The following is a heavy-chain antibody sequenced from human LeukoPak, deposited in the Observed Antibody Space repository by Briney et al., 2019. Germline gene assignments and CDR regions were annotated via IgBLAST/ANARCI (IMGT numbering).Heavy chain of an antibody. J-gene: IGHJ4*02. V-gene: IGHV3-30*18. Sequence: GGSLRLSCAASGFTFSSYGMHWVRQAPGKGLEWVAVISYDGSNKYYADSVKGRFTISRDNSKNTLYLQMNSLRAEDTAVYYCAKVPTSDPTYYFDYWGQGTLVTVSS. CDR1: GFTFSSYG. CDR3: AKVPTSDPTYYFDY. CDR2: ISYDGSNK.